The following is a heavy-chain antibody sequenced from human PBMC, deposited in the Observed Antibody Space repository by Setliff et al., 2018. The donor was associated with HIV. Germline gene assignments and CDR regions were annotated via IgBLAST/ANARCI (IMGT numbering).Heavy chain of an antibody. Sequence: ASETLSLTCTVSGGSISSGGYYWSWIRQHPGKGLEWIGYIYYSGSTYYNPSLKSRATISVDTSKNQFSLKLSSVTAADTAVYYCAREVASAAAGTVDYWGQGTLVTVSS. D-gene: IGHD6-13*01. CDR1: GGSISSGGYY. CDR2: IYYSGST. J-gene: IGHJ4*02. CDR3: AREVASAAAGTVDY. V-gene: IGHV4-31*03.